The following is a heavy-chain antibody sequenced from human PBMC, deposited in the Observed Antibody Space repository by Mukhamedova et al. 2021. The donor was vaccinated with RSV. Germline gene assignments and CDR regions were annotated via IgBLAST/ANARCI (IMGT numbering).Heavy chain of an antibody. J-gene: IGHJ3*02. D-gene: IGHD6-19*01. V-gene: IGHV1-69*01. Sequence: GGIIPIFGTANYARKFQGRVTITADESTSTAYMELSSLRSEDTAVYYCAREGGYSSGWGAFDIWGQGTMVTVSS. CDR3: AREGGYSSGWGAFDI. CDR2: IIPIFGTA.